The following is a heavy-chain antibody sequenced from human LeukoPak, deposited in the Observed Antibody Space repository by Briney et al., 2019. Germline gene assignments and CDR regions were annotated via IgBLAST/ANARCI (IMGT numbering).Heavy chain of an antibody. V-gene: IGHV3-23*01. D-gene: IGHD6-13*01. CDR1: GFTFSSYA. J-gene: IGHJ4*02. CDR3: ARHIAAAGFDY. Sequence: GGSLRLSCAASGFTFSSYAMSWVRQAPGKGLEWVSVISGSGGSTYYADSVKGRFTISRDNSKNTLYLQMGSLRAEDMAVYYCARHIAAAGFDYWGQGTLVTVSS. CDR2: ISGSGGST.